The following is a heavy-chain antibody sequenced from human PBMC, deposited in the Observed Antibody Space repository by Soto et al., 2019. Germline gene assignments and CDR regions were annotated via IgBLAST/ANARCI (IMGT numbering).Heavy chain of an antibody. CDR3: ARDLEACPMVRGVLDA. J-gene: IGHJ4*02. Sequence: QVQLVESGGGVVQPGRSLRLSCAASGFTFSSYGMHWVRQAPGKGLEWVAVIWYDGSNKYYADSVKGRFTISRDNSKNTLYLQMNSLRAEDTAVYYCARDLEACPMVRGVLDAWGQGTLLTVSS. CDR2: IWYDGSNK. CDR1: GFTFSSYG. D-gene: IGHD3-10*01. V-gene: IGHV3-33*01.